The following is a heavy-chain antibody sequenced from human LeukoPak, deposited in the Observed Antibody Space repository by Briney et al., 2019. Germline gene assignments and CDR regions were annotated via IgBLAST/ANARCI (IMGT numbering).Heavy chain of an antibody. CDR3: ARWNSGWEFDY. V-gene: IGHV3-7*05. CDR1: GFTFTDYW. CDR2: IKQDGSEE. D-gene: IGHD5-12*01. Sequence: PGGSLRLSCVTSGFTFTDYWMTWVRQAPGKGLQWVAHIKQDGSEEYYVDSVKGRFTISRDNAKTSLYLEMNSLRAEDTAVYSCARWNSGWEFDYWGQGTLVSVSS. J-gene: IGHJ4*02.